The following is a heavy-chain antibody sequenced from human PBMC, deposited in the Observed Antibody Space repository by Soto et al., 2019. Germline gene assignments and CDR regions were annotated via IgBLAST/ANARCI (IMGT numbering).Heavy chain of an antibody. D-gene: IGHD3-22*01. CDR2: IWYDGSNK. CDR1: GFTFSSYG. Sequence: QVQLVESGGGVVQPGRSLRLSCAASGFTFSSYGMHWVRQAPGKGLEWVAVIWYDGSNKYYADSVKGRFTISRDNSKNTLYLQMNSLRAEDTAVYYCARWHYCDSSGWFDYWGQGTLVTVSS. V-gene: IGHV3-33*01. J-gene: IGHJ4*02. CDR3: ARWHYCDSSGWFDY.